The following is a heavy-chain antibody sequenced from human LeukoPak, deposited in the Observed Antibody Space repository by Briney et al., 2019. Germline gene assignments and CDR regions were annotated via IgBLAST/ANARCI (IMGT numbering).Heavy chain of an antibody. Sequence: GASVTVSCKASGGTFSSYAISWVRQAPGQGLEWMGGIIPIFGTANYAQKFQGRVTITADESTSTAYMELSSLRSEDTAVYYCASHSTIFGVVIPYYYYGMDVWGQGTTVTVSS. V-gene: IGHV1-69*13. CDR3: ASHSTIFGVVIPYYYYGMDV. D-gene: IGHD3-3*01. J-gene: IGHJ6*02. CDR2: IIPIFGTA. CDR1: GGTFSSYA.